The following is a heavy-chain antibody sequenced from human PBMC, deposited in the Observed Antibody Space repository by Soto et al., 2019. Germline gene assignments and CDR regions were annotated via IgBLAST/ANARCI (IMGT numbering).Heavy chain of an antibody. J-gene: IGHJ5*02. Sequence: QVPLVQSGAEVKKPGSSVTVSCKASGGTFSSYAIHWVRQAPGQGLEWMGGIIPMYGPAKYAQRFQGRVTITADESTTTVYMELTSLTSQDTAVYYCARVTSMVRGVIDNWFDPWGHGTRVTGSS. V-gene: IGHV1-69*01. CDR1: GGTFSSYA. CDR3: ARVTSMVRGVIDNWFDP. CDR2: IIPMYGPA. D-gene: IGHD3-10*01.